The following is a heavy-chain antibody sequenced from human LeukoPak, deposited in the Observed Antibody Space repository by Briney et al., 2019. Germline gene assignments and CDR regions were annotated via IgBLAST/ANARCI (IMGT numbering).Heavy chain of an antibody. V-gene: IGHV4/OR15-8*02. Sequence: SWVRQAPGKGLEWIGEVSRTGDTNFNPSLTSRVTISLDKSKNQFSLKLTSVAAADTAVYYYARNAVYNLDYWGQGTLVTVSS. CDR3: ARNAVYNLDY. CDR2: VSRTGDT. D-gene: IGHD5/OR15-5a*01. J-gene: IGHJ4*02.